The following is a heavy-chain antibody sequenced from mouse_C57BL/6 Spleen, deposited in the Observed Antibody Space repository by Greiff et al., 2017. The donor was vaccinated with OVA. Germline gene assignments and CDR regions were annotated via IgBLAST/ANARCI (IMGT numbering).Heavy chain of an antibody. Sequence: QVQLKEPGAELVRPGSSVKLSCKASGYTFTSYWMDWVKQRPGQGLEWIGNIYPSDSETHYNQKFKGKATLTVDQSSSTAYMQLRSLTSEDSAVYYCARSSGNRGGYWGQGTTLTVSS. CDR1: GYTFTSYW. J-gene: IGHJ2*01. CDR2: IYPSDSET. D-gene: IGHD1-3*01. CDR3: ARSSGNRGGY. V-gene: IGHV1-61*01.